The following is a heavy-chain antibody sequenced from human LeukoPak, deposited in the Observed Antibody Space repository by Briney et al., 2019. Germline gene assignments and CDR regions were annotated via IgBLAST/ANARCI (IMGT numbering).Heavy chain of an antibody. CDR2: ISNSGGTQ. CDR1: GFTFSSYA. D-gene: IGHD6-19*01. Sequence: GGSLRLSCVASGFTFSSYAVSWVRQAPGKGLEWVSGISNSGGTQSYADSAKGRFTISRDNSKNTLYLQMNTLRAEDTAVYYCAKDSKSGWYWYFDYWGQGTLVTVSS. J-gene: IGHJ4*02. CDR3: AKDSKSGWYWYFDY. V-gene: IGHV3-23*01.